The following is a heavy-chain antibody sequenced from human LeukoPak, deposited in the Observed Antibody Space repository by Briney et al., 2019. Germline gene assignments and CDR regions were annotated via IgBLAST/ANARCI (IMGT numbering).Heavy chain of an antibody. Sequence: PGGSLRLSCSAPGFTFNSYPVHWVRQAPGKGLEYVSGISRNGGSTYYADSVKGRFTISRDNSKNTLYLQMSSLRAEDTAVYYCAKDQSQWGQGTLVIVSS. V-gene: IGHV3-64D*06. CDR2: ISRNGGST. J-gene: IGHJ4*02. CDR1: GFTFNSYP. CDR3: AKDQSQ.